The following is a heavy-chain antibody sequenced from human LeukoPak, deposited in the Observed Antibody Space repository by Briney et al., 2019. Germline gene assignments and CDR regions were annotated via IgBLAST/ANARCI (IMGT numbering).Heavy chain of an antibody. CDR3: GTSCRKSSQSFPFDY. V-gene: IGHV3-23*01. CDR2: ISDSGGRT. CDR1: GFTFSSYA. D-gene: IGHD2-2*01. Sequence: PGGSLRLSRAASGFTFSSYAMSWVRQAPGKGLEWVSAISDSGGRTYYADSAKGRLTISRDNPKNTLYLQMNSLRAEDTAVYYCGTSCRKSSQSFPFDYWGQGTLVTVSS. J-gene: IGHJ4*02.